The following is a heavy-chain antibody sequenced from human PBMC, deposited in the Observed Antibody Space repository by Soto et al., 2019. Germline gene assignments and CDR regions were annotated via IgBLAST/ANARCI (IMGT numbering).Heavy chain of an antibody. V-gene: IGHV3-23*01. D-gene: IGHD1-26*01. CDR2: IISSGGST. J-gene: IGHJ1*01. CDR1: GFTFSTYA. CDR3: AQAEGRSYGTEHSKH. Sequence: EVQLLESGGGLVQPGGSLRLSCAASGFTFSTYAMNWVRQAPGKGLEWVSLIISSGGSTYYADSVKGRFTISRDNSKNTLYLQMNSLRADDTAVYYCAQAEGRSYGTEHSKHWGQCTLVTVSS.